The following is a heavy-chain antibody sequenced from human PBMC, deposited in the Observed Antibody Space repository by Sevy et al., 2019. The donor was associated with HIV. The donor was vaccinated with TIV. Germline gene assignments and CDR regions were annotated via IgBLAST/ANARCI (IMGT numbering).Heavy chain of an antibody. CDR3: TTDGGGYNYGYSFDY. D-gene: IGHD5-18*01. CDR1: GFTFSNAW. J-gene: IGHJ4*02. CDR2: IKSKTDGGTT. V-gene: IGHV3-15*07. Sequence: GGSLRLSCAASGFTFSNAWMNWVRQAPGKGLEWVGRIKSKTDGGTTNYATPVKGRFTISRDDSKNTRYLQMNSLKTGDTAVYYCTTDGGGYNYGYSFDYWGQGTLVTVSS.